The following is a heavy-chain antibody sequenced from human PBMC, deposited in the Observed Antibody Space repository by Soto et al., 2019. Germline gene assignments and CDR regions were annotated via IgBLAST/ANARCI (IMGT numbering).Heavy chain of an antibody. CDR1: GGTFSSYA. CDR3: ARGDCGGNFGFDYYYYAMDV. V-gene: IGHV1-69*13. Sequence: ASVKVSCKASGGTFSSYAISWVRQAPGQGLEWMGGIIPIFGTANYAQKFQGRVTITADESTSTAYMELSSLRSEDTAVYYCARGDCGGNFGFDYYYYAMDVWGQGTTVTVSS. CDR2: IIPIFGTA. D-gene: IGHD2-21*02. J-gene: IGHJ6*02.